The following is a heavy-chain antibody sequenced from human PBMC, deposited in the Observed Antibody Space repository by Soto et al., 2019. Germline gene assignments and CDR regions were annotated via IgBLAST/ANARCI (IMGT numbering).Heavy chain of an antibody. D-gene: IGHD6-13*01. CDR2: IHPSGGST. J-gene: IGHJ4*02. CDR3: AREGGSSSYVYYFDD. V-gene: IGHV1-46*01. CDR1: GYTCTSYD. Sequence: ASVKVSCKASGYTCTSYDMHWVRQAPGQGLEWMGIIHPSGGSTSYAQKFQGRVTMTRDTSTSTVYMELSSLRSEDTAVYYCAREGGSSSYVYYFDDWGQGTLVTVSS.